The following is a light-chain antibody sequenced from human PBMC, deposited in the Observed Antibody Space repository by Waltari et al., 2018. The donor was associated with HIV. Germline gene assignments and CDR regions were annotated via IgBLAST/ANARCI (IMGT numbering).Light chain of an antibody. J-gene: IGLJ3*02. CDR2: DVT. CDR1: SSAVGGYKY. Sequence: QSALTQPRSVSGSPGQSISISCTGTSSAVGGYKYVSWYQQYPGEVPKLMIYDVTKRPSGVRDRFSGSKSGNTASLTISGLQAEDEADYYCCSYAGVYTRWVFGGGTKLTVL. V-gene: IGLV2-11*01. CDR3: CSYAGVYTRWV.